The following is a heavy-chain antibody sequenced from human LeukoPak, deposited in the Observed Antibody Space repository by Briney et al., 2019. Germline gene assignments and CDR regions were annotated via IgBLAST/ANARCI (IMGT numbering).Heavy chain of an antibody. J-gene: IGHJ6*02. D-gene: IGHD2-21*01. CDR2: INHSGST. Sequence: SETLSLTCAVYGGSFSGYYWSWIRQPPGKGLEWIGEINHSGSTNYNPSLKSRVTISVDTSKNQFSLKLSSVTAADTAVYYCARGLVRVRCYYYGMDVWGQGTTVTVSS. CDR1: GGSFSGYY. V-gene: IGHV4-34*01. CDR3: ARGLVRVRCYYYGMDV.